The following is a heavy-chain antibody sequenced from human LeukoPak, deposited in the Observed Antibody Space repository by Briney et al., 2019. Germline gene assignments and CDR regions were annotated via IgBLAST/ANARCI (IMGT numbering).Heavy chain of an antibody. D-gene: IGHD5-12*01. CDR1: GFTFSSYS. J-gene: IGHJ4*02. V-gene: IGHV3-21*01. Sequence: GGSLRLSCAASGFTFSSYSMNWVRQAPGKGLGWVSSISSSSSYIYYADSVKGRFTISRDNAKNSLYLQMNSLRAEDTAVYYCARAISGYDYSYFDYWGQGTLVTVSS. CDR3: ARAISGYDYSYFDY. CDR2: ISSSSSYI.